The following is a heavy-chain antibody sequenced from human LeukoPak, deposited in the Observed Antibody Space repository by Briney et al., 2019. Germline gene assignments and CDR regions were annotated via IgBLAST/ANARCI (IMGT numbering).Heavy chain of an antibody. V-gene: IGHV3-48*03. CDR2: ISSSGGTI. CDR1: GFTFSSSE. D-gene: IGHD6-13*01. J-gene: IGHJ4*02. Sequence: GGSLRLSCAASGFTFSSSEMNWVRQAPGKGLEWVSYISSSGGTISYADSVKGRYTISRDNAKNSLYLQMNSLRAEDTAIYYCARSGQHLFDFWGQGTLVTVSS. CDR3: ARSGQHLFDF.